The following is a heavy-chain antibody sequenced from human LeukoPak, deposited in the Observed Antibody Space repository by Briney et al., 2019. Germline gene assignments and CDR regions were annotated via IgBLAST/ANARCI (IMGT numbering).Heavy chain of an antibody. CDR1: GFTFSSYW. Sequence: GGSLRLSCAASGFTFSSYWMSWVRQAPGKGLEWVANIKQDGSEKYYGDSVKGRFTISRDNAKNSLYLQMNSLRAEDTAVYYCARDLSGYSGHDDYWGQGTLVTVPS. CDR3: ARDLSGYSGHDDY. CDR2: IKQDGSEK. D-gene: IGHD5-12*01. J-gene: IGHJ4*02. V-gene: IGHV3-7*01.